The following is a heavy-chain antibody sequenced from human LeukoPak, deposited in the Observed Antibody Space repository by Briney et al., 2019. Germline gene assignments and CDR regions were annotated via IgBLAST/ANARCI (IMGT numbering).Heavy chain of an antibody. CDR2: ISSNGGST. CDR1: GFTFSSYA. Sequence: GGSLRLSCAASGFTFSSYAMHWVRQAPGKGLEYVSAISSNGGSTYYANSVKGRFTISRDNSKNTLYLQMGSLRAEDMAVYYCARDIGGSYFFYSGQGTLVTVSS. J-gene: IGHJ4*02. CDR3: ARDIGGSYFFY. V-gene: IGHV3-64*01. D-gene: IGHD1-26*01.